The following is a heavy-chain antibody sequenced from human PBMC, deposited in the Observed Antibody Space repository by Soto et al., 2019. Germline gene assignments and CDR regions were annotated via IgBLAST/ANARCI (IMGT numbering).Heavy chain of an antibody. J-gene: IGHJ5*02. CDR2: IATYNSNR. CDR3: ATVLRGVVNWFDP. V-gene: IGHV1-18*01. CDR1: GDTFTNFG. Sequence: HLVQSGPEVKKPGASITVSCKTSGDTFTNFGLSWVRQAPGQGLEWMGWIATYNSNRNYAQKFQGSLTLTTDTSTSTAYMELKSLRYDDTAVYYCATVLRGVVNWFDPLGQGTLVTVSS. D-gene: IGHD3-10*01.